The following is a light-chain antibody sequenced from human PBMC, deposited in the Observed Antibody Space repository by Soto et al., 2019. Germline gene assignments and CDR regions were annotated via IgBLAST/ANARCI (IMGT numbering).Light chain of an antibody. CDR1: QRLLHITGETF. J-gene: IGKJ5*01. CDR2: EVS. Sequence: VMTQTPLSLSVAPGQPASISCKSSQRLLHITGETFLFWYLQKPGQSPQLLIYEVSTRVSGVPDRFSGSGSGTDFTLEISRVETDDVGIYYCMQSTQLPPTFGQGTRLEIK. V-gene: IGKV2D-29*02. CDR3: MQSTQLPPT.